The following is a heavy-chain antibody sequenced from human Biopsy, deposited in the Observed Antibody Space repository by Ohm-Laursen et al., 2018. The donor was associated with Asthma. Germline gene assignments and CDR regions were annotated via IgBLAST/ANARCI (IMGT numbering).Heavy chain of an antibody. V-gene: IGHV4-30-4*01. CDR2: IYYSGST. J-gene: IGHJ4*02. CDR1: GGSISSNFYY. D-gene: IGHD4-17*01. CDR3: ASKPDYGDSTFNY. Sequence: TLSLTCTVSGGSISSNFYYWGWIRQPPGKGLEWIGYIYYSGSTYYNPSLKSRLTISVDTSKNQFSLKLSSVTAADTAVYYCASKPDYGDSTFNYWGRGTLVTVSS.